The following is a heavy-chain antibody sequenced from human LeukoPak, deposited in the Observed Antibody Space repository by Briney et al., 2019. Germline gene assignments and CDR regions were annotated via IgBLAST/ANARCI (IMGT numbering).Heavy chain of an antibody. Sequence: SVKVSCKASGGTFSSYAISWVRQAPGQGLEWMGGIIPIFGTANYAQKFQGRVTITTDESTSTAYMELSSLRSEDTAVYYCAGGVLELGSYYYYYTDVWGKGTTVTVSS. CDR2: IIPIFGTA. V-gene: IGHV1-69*05. D-gene: IGHD6-13*01. CDR3: AGGVLELGSYYYYYTDV. CDR1: GGTFSSYA. J-gene: IGHJ6*03.